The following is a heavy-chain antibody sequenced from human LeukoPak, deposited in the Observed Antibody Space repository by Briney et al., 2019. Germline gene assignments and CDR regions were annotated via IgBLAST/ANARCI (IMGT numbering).Heavy chain of an antibody. CDR1: GFTFSSYW. Sequence: PGGSLRLSCAASGFTFSSYWMYWGRQAPGKGLVWVSRINSDGRSTTYADSVRGRFTISRDNAKNTLYLQLNSLRAEDTAVYYCASLGGWRVVPNGYDFDYWGQGTLVTVSS. V-gene: IGHV3-74*03. CDR3: ASLGGWRVVPNGYDFDY. J-gene: IGHJ4*02. D-gene: IGHD5-12*01. CDR2: INSDGRST.